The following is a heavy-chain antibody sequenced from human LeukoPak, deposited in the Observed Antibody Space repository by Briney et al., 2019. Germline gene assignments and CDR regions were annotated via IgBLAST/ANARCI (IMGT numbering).Heavy chain of an antibody. Sequence: PGGSLRLSCAASGFTFNNAWMSWVRQAPGKGLEWVGRIKSKTDGGTTDYAAPVKGRFTISRDDSKNTPYLQMNSLRAEDTAVYYCAKDPWVAAAGTDYYYYMDVWGKGSTVTVSS. J-gene: IGHJ6*03. D-gene: IGHD6-13*01. V-gene: IGHV3-15*01. CDR3: AKDPWVAAAGTDYYYYMDV. CDR1: GFTFNNAW. CDR2: IKSKTDGGTT.